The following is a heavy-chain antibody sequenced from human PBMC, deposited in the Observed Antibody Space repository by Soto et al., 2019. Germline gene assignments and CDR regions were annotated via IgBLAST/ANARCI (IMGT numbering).Heavy chain of an antibody. Sequence: GESPKIPCKGPGYSNNTYWILWVRQMPGKGVVWMVFIYPGDSDTKYSPSFQAQVTISADKSICTEYLQWSTLKASDTAMYYCATLPRAVTTGGFDYWGQGTLVTVSS. CDR1: GYSNNTYW. CDR3: ATLPRAVTTGGFDY. CDR2: IYPGDSDT. J-gene: IGHJ4*02. V-gene: IGHV5-51*01. D-gene: IGHD4-17*01.